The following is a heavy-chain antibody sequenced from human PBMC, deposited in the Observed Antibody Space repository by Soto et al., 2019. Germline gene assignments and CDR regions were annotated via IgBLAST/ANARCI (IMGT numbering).Heavy chain of an antibody. Sequence: ASVKVSCKASGYTFTSYDINWVRQATGQGLEWMGWMNPNSGNTGYAQKFQGRVTMTRNTSISTAYMELSSLRSEDTAVYYCARGLKYSRSPEPHPTFGYWGQGTLVTVSS. V-gene: IGHV1-8*01. J-gene: IGHJ4*02. CDR3: ARGLKYSRSPEPHPTFGY. CDR2: MNPNSGNT. D-gene: IGHD6-6*01. CDR1: GYTFTSYD.